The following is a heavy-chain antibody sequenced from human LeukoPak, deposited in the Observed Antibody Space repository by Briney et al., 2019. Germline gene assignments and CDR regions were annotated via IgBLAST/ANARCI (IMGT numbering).Heavy chain of an antibody. D-gene: IGHD3-22*01. V-gene: IGHV1-24*01. CDR1: GYTLTELS. Sequence: ASVKVSCKVSGYTLTELSMHWVRQAPGKGLEWMGGFDPEDGETIYAQKFQGRVTMTEDTSTDTAYMELSSLRSEDTAVYYCATVPYYYDSSRYRGGDYWGQGTLVTVSS. J-gene: IGHJ4*02. CDR2: FDPEDGET. CDR3: ATVPYYYDSSRYRGGDY.